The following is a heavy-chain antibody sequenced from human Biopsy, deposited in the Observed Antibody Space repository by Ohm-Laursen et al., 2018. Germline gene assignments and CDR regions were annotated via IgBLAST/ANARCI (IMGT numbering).Heavy chain of an antibody. V-gene: IGHV1-2*02. CDR1: GYTFTGYH. CDR3: ALQSVAQMKNFDY. Sequence: ASVKVSCKASGYTFTGYHVHWVRQAPGQGLEWMGWINAKTGDTNYAQKFQGRVTMTRDTSISTAYVDLSSLRSDDTAVYYCALQSVAQMKNFDYWGQGTLVTVSS. CDR2: INAKTGDT. J-gene: IGHJ4*02. D-gene: IGHD6-19*01.